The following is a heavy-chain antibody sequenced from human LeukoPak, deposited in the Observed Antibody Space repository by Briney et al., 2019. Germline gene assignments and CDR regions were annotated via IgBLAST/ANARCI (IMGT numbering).Heavy chain of an antibody. CDR1: GGTFSSYA. CDR2: IIPIFGTA. V-gene: IGHV1-69*13. Sequence: ASVKVSCKASGGTFSSYAISWVRQAPGQGLEWMGGIIPIFGTANYAQKFQGRVTITADESTSTAYVELSSLRSEDTAVYYCARDGGGYSYGYYFDYWGQGTLVTVSS. J-gene: IGHJ4*02. CDR3: ARDGGGYSYGYYFDY. D-gene: IGHD5-18*01.